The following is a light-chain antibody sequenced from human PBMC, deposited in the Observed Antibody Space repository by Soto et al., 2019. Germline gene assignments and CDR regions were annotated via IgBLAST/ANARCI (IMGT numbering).Light chain of an antibody. Sequence: QSALPQPASLSGSPGQSITISCTGTSSDIGSYNYISWYQQHPGKAPKLMIFDVSYRPSGISDRFSGSKSGNTASLTISGLQPEDEAAYYWSSYGASSTRFGGGTKVAVL. CDR1: SSDIGSYNY. V-gene: IGLV2-14*03. J-gene: IGLJ2*01. CDR3: SSYGASSTR. CDR2: DVS.